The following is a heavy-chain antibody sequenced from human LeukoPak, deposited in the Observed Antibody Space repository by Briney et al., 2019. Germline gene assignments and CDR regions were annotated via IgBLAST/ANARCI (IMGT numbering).Heavy chain of an antibody. V-gene: IGHV3-30-3*01. CDR3: ARTYYSGSGSYYPHNYFDY. Sequence: GGSLRLSCEATGFTFSSYAMHWARQAPGKGLGWVAIPSYDGTNNYYVDSVKGRFTISRDNSKNTVYLQMNSLRVENTAVYYCARTYYSGSGSYYPHNYFDYWGQGTLVAVSS. CDR1: GFTFSSYA. J-gene: IGHJ4*02. CDR2: PSYDGTNN. D-gene: IGHD3-10*01.